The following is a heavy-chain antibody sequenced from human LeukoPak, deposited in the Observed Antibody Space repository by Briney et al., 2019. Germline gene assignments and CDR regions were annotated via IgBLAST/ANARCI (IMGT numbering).Heavy chain of an antibody. V-gene: IGHV3-21*01. CDR3: ARDLAFIPRLTMVRGVKPPV. Sequence: GGSLRLSCAASGFTFSSYSMNWVRQAPGKGLEWVSSISSSSSYIYYADSVKGRFTISRDNAKNTLYLQMNSLRAEDTAVYYCARDLAFIPRLTMVRGVKPPVWGKGTTVTVSS. CDR1: GFTFSSYS. CDR2: ISSSSSYI. J-gene: IGHJ6*04. D-gene: IGHD3-10*01.